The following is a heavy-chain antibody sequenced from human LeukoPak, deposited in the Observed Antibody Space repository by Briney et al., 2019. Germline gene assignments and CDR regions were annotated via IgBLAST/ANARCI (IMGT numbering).Heavy chain of an antibody. Sequence: SETLSLTCTVSGGSISSYYWSWIRQPPGKGLEWIGHIYYSGSTNYNPSLKSRVTISVDTSKNQFSLKLSSVTAADTAVYHCRRIRYNWNYYYYYYYMDVWGKGTTVTVSS. D-gene: IGHD1-7*01. CDR2: IYYSGST. CDR3: RRIRYNWNYYYYYYYMDV. J-gene: IGHJ6*03. CDR1: GGSISSYY. V-gene: IGHV4-59*01.